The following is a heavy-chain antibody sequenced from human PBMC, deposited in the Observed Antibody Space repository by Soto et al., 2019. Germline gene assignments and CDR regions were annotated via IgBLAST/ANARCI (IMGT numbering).Heavy chain of an antibody. CDR2: IRGGSETT. J-gene: IGHJ4*02. CDR1: GFTFITYA. V-gene: IGHV3-23*01. CDR3: AKDGGGGFIAGIDY. D-gene: IGHD3-16*01. Sequence: PGGSLRLSCAASGFTFITYAMSWVRQAPGKGLGWVSAIRGGSETTYYADSVKGRFTISRDNSKNTLYLQMNSLRAEDTAVYYCAKDGGGGFIAGIDYWGQGTLVTVSS.